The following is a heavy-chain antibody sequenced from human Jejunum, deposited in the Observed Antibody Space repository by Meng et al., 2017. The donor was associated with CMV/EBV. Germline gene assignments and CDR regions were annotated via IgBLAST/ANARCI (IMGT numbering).Heavy chain of an antibody. V-gene: IGHV4-4*02. D-gene: IGHD3-22*01. CDR3: TTGSAYSPPGQFHQ. CDR2: VYRGGNA. Sequence: VSVGSISRANWSTLVRQTPGKGLEWIGEVYRGGNAMYNPSLQSRLTISVDDSTNQVSLRLRSVTAADTAMYYCTTGSAYSPPGQFHQWGQGTLVTVSS. CDR1: VGSISRANW. J-gene: IGHJ4*02.